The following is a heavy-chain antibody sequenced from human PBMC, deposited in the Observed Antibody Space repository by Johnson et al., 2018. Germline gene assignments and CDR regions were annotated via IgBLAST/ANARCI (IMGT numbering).Heavy chain of an antibody. CDR2: ISGSGGST. D-gene: IGHD6-19*01. Sequence: EVQLVESGGGLVQPGGSLRLSCAAPAITFSGYSMNWVRQAPGKGLEWVSAISGSGGSTYYADSVKGRFTISRDNSKNTLYLQMNSRRAEDTAVYYCAKLPTYSSYYYYMDVWGKGTTVTVSS. CDR1: AITFSGYS. J-gene: IGHJ6*03. CDR3: AKLPTYSSYYYYMDV. V-gene: IGHV3-23*04.